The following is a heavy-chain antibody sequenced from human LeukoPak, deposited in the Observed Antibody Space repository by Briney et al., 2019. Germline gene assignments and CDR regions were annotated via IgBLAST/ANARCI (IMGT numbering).Heavy chain of an antibody. V-gene: IGHV3-66*01. CDR2: IYNDGRT. CDR3: ARDAGGGQIGISVDY. D-gene: IGHD3-16*01. Sequence: GGSLRLSCAASGFTVSSNYMSWVRQALGKGLEWVSVIYNDGRTYYADSVKGRFTISRDNSKSTLYLEMNSLRVEDTAMYYCARDAGGGQIGISVDYWGQGTLVTVSS. J-gene: IGHJ4*02. CDR1: GFTVSSNY.